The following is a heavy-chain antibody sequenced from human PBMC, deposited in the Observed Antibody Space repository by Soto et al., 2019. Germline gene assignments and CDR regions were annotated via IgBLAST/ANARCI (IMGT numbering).Heavy chain of an antibody. CDR1: GGSISSSSHY. J-gene: IGHJ4*02. D-gene: IGHD3-10*01. CDR2: IYYSGST. V-gene: IGHV4-39*01. CDR3: ARHTPHHYYGSGSHFDY. Sequence: QLQLQESGPGLVKPSETLSLTCTDSGGSISSSSHYWGLIRQPPGKGLEWIGSIYYSGSTYYNPSLKSRVAISVDTSKNQFSLKLSSVTAADTAVYYCARHTPHHYYGSGSHFDYWGQGTLVTVSS.